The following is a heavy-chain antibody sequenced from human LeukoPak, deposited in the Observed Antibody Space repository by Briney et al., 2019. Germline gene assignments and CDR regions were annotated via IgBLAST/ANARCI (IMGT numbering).Heavy chain of an antibody. CDR3: ARHDWSCSGGSCYTLPFDY. CDR1: GGSISSSSYY. J-gene: IGHJ4*02. V-gene: IGHV4-39*01. Sequence: SETLSLTCNVSGGSISSSSYYWGWIRQTPGKGLEWIVSIYYIGSTYYNPSLKSRVTISVDTSKNQFSLKLSSVTAADTAVYYCARHDWSCSGGSCYTLPFDYWGQGTLVTVSS. D-gene: IGHD2-15*01. CDR2: IYYIGST.